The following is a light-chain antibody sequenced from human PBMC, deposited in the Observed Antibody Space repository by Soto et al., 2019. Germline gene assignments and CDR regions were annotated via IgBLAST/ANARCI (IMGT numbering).Light chain of an antibody. V-gene: IGKV3-20*01. Sequence: EIVLTQSPGTLSLSPGERATLSCRASQSVTRNYLAWYQQTPGQAPRLLIYGAANRATGVPDRFSGSGSGTYFPLTISGLDPEDFAVYYCHQYDRSPFTFGQGTRLEIK. CDR1: QSVTRNY. J-gene: IGKJ5*01. CDR2: GAA. CDR3: HQYDRSPFT.